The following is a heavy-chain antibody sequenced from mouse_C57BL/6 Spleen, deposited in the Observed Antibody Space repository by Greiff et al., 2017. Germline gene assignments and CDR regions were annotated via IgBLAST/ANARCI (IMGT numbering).Heavy chain of an antibody. Sequence: QVQLKESGAELVRPGASVTLSCKASGYTFTDYEMHWVKQTPVHGLEWIGAIDPETGGTAYNQKFKGKAILTADKSSSTAYMELRSLTSEDSAVYYCTRRGDYGSRSYWYFDVWGTGTTVTVSS. J-gene: IGHJ1*03. CDR2: IDPETGGT. V-gene: IGHV1-15*01. CDR1: GYTFTDYE. D-gene: IGHD1-1*01. CDR3: TRRGDYGSRSYWYFDV.